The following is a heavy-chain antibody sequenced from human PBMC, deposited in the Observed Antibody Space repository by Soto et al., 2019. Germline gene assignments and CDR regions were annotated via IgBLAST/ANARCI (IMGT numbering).Heavy chain of an antibody. D-gene: IGHD3-10*01. CDR1: GGSISSGGYY. J-gene: IGHJ5*02. CDR2: IYYSGST. V-gene: IGHV4-31*03. Sequence: SETLSLTCTVSGGSISSGGYYWSWIRQHPGKGLEWIGYIYYSGSTYYNPSLKSRVTISVDTSKNQFSLKLSSVTAADTAMYYCARDFPGNWFDPWGQGTLVTVSS. CDR3: ARDFPGNWFDP.